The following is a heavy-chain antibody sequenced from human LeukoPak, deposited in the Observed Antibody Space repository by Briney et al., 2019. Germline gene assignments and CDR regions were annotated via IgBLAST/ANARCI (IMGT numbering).Heavy chain of an antibody. V-gene: IGHV1-18*01. CDR3: AIQASTSSGKRHDY. CDR1: GYTFTSYG. D-gene: IGHD2-2*01. Sequence: ASVKVSCRASGYTFTSYGISWVRQAPGQGLEWMGWISAYNGNTNYAQKLQGRVTMTTDTSTSTAYMELRSLRSDDTAVYYCAIQASTSSGKRHDYWGQGTLVTVSS. CDR2: ISAYNGNT. J-gene: IGHJ4*02.